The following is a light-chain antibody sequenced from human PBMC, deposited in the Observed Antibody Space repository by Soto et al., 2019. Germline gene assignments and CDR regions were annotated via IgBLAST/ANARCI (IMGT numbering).Light chain of an antibody. CDR1: QSISNS. CDR3: QQYNNWPPRT. J-gene: IGKJ2*01. V-gene: IGKV3-15*01. CDR2: GAS. Sequence: EIVMTQSPASLSVSPGQTATLSCRASQSISNSLAWYQQKPGQAPSLLIYGASTRASGIPARFSGSGSGTEFTLTISSLQSEDSALYYCQQYNNWPPRTFGQGTKLEIK.